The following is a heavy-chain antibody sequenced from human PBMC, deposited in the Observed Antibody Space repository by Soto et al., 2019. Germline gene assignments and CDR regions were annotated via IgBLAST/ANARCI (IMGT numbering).Heavy chain of an antibody. CDR3: AKDRDQWLRWQGGDY. V-gene: IGHV3-30*18. D-gene: IGHD5-12*01. CDR1: GFTFSSCG. J-gene: IGHJ4*02. Sequence: QVQLVESGGGVVQPGRSLRLSCAASGFTFSSCGMHWVRQAPGKGLEWVALISFDGSNDYYAGSVKGRFTISRDNSKNTLYLQMNSLRAEDTAVYYCAKDRDQWLRWQGGDYWGQGTLVTVSS. CDR2: ISFDGSND.